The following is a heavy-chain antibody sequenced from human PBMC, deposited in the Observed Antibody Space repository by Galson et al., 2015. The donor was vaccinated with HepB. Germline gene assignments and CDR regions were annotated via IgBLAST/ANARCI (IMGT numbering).Heavy chain of an antibody. CDR2: IYSGGHG. V-gene: IGHV3-53*01. Sequence: SLRLSCAASGFIVRTSYMSWVRQAPGKGLEWVSTIYSGGHGYYTDSVKGRFSISRDTNKNTVYLQMNNLGGDDTAVYYCASPYCIDGNCYPSWHWGQGTLVTVSS. CDR3: ASPYCIDGNCYPSWH. J-gene: IGHJ4*02. CDR1: GFIVRTSY. D-gene: IGHD1-1*01.